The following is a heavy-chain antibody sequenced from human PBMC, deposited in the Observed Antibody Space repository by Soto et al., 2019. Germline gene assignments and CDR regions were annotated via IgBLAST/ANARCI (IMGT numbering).Heavy chain of an antibody. CDR2: IYYTGTT. V-gene: IGHV4-31*02. Sequence: WTWIRQHPGKGLEWIGFIYYTGTTYYNPSLQSRVSISVDTSKNQFSLELTSVTAADTAVYYCARAGPYDFWSGYPFEYWGQGTPVTVSS. CDR3: ARAGPYDFWSGYPFEY. J-gene: IGHJ4*02. D-gene: IGHD3-3*01.